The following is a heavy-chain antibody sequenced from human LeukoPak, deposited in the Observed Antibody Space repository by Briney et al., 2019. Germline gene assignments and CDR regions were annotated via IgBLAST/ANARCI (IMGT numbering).Heavy chain of an antibody. CDR3: ARHGKVGATQSWLDY. V-gene: IGHV5-51*01. D-gene: IGHD1-26*01. J-gene: IGHJ4*02. Sequence: IYPGDSDTRYSPSFQGQVTISADKSISTAYLQWSSLKASDTAMYYCARHGKVGATQSWLDYWGQGTLVTVSS. CDR2: IYPGDSDT.